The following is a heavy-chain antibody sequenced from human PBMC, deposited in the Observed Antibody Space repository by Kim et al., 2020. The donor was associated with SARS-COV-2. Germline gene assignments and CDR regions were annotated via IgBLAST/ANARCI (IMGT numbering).Heavy chain of an antibody. CDR3: ARNPTGFPLDY. D-gene: IGHD3-9*01. V-gene: IGHV4-39*01. J-gene: IGHJ4*02. Sequence: PACHSRVTISLDTSNNQFSLSLTSVTAADTSIYYCARNPTGFPLDYWGQGTLVTVSS.